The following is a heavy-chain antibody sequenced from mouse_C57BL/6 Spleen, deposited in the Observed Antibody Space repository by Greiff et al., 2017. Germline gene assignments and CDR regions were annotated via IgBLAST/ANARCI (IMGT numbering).Heavy chain of an antibody. D-gene: IGHD1-1*01. Sequence: EVMLVESGGGLVQPGGSLSLSCAASGFTFTDYYMSWVRQPPGQALEWLGFIRNKANGYTTEYSASVKGRFTISRDNSQSFLYLQMYALRAEDSATYYCANYIDYGSSCKGYFDDWGQGTTLTVSS. J-gene: IGHJ2*01. V-gene: IGHV7-3*01. CDR2: IRNKANGYTT. CDR1: GFTFTDYY. CDR3: ANYIDYGSSCKGYFDD.